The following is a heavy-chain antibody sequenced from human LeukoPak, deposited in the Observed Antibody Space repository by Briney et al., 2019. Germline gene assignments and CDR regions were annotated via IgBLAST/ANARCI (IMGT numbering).Heavy chain of an antibody. CDR2: INSDGSST. J-gene: IGHJ4*02. V-gene: IGHV3-74*01. CDR3: ARLQIGARPFDY. Sequence: PGGSLRLSCAASGFTFSSYWMHWVRQAPGKGLVWVSRINSDGSSTSYADSVKGRFTISRDNAKNTLYLQMNSLRAEDTAVYYCARLQIGARPFDYWGQGTLVTVSS. CDR1: GFTFSSYW. D-gene: IGHD6-6*01.